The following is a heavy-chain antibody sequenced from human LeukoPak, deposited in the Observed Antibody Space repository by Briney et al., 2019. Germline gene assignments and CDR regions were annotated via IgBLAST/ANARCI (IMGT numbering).Heavy chain of an antibody. V-gene: IGHV6-1*01. Sequence: QTLSLICAISGDSVSSNSVAWNWIRQSPSRGLEWLGRTYHRSKWYNGYALSVKSRITVNPDTSKNQFSLKLSSVTAADTAVYYCASGGRFLEWLLYRPGGAFDIWGQGTMVTVSS. CDR1: GDSVSSNSVA. D-gene: IGHD3-3*01. CDR3: ASGGRFLEWLLYRPGGAFDI. CDR2: TYHRSKWYN. J-gene: IGHJ3*02.